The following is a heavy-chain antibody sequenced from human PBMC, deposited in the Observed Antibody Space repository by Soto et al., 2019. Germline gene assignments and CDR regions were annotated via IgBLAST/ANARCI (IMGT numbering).Heavy chain of an antibody. D-gene: IGHD6-13*01. CDR2: INHSGST. V-gene: IGHV4-34*01. CDR1: GGSFSGYY. CDR3: ARSRIAAAGTRGCFDY. J-gene: IGHJ4*02. Sequence: QVQLQQWGAGLLKPSETLSLTCAVYGGSFSGYYWSWIRQPPGKGLEWIGEINHSGSTNYNPSLTSRVTISVGTSKNQCSLMLGSVTAADTAVYYCARSRIAAAGTRGCFDYWGQGTLVTVSS.